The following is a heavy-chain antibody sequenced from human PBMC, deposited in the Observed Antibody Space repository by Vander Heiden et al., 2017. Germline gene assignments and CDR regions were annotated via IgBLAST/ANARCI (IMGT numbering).Heavy chain of an antibody. J-gene: IGHJ4*02. D-gene: IGHD1-26*01. CDR1: GFPVSSYR. CDR2: ISSSSGTI. CDR3: AREGWELRTLGY. Sequence: EVQLVESGGGLVQPGGSLRLSCEASGFPVSSYRMKGILQAPGKGLEWVSYISSSSGTIYYGDSVKGRFTISRDNAKNSLCLQMNSLRDEDTAVYYCAREGWELRTLGYWGQGTLVTVSS. V-gene: IGHV3-48*02.